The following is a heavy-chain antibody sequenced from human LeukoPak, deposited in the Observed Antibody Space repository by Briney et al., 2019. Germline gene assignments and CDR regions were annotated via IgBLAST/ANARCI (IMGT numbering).Heavy chain of an antibody. CDR1: GGPIRTYQ. CDR3: ARHTWQWLPFDD. CDR2: IHYSGSA. J-gene: IGHJ4*02. D-gene: IGHD5-12*01. Sequence: SETLSLTCTVSGGPIRTYQWSWIRQPPGKGLEWIGNIHYSGSANYNPSLKSRVIISVDTSKNQFSLKLSSVTAADTAVYYCARHTWQWLPFDDWGQGTQVTISS. V-gene: IGHV4-59*12.